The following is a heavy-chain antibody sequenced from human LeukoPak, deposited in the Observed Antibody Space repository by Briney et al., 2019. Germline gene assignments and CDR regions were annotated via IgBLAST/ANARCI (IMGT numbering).Heavy chain of an antibody. CDR3: ARVTTTVRGVIAPFDL. CDR2: ITSSSDYI. J-gene: IGHJ4*02. D-gene: IGHD3-10*01. V-gene: IGHV3-21*01. CDR1: GFTFSSYS. Sequence: GGSLRLSCAASGFTFSSYSMNWVRQAPGKGLEWVSSITSSSDYIYYADSLKGRFTISRDNANGSLYLQMNGLRVEDTAVYYCARVTTTVRGVIAPFDLWGQGTLVIVSS.